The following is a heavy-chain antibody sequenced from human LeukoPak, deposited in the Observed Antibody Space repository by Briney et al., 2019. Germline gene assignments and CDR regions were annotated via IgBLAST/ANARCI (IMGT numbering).Heavy chain of an antibody. CDR3: ARDRDKAYYYYGLDV. CDR2: ISYDGSNK. J-gene: IGHJ6*02. V-gene: IGHV3-30*03. CDR1: GFTFSSYG. Sequence: GGSLRLSCAASGFTFSSYGMHWVRQAPGKGLEWVAVISYDGSNKYYADSVKGRFTISRDNSKNTLYLQMNTLRAEDTAVYYCARDRDKAYYYYGLDVWGQGTTVTVSS.